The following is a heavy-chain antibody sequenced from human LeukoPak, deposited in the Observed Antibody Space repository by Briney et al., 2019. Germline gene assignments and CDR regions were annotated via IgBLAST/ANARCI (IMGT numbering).Heavy chain of an antibody. CDR1: GFTFDDYG. Sequence: GGSLRLSCAASGFTFDDYGMSWVRQAPGKGLEWVSGINWNGGSTGYADSVKGRFTISRDNAKNSLYLQMNSLRAEDTALYYCARDFSSGSYYGDYYFDYWGQGTLVTVSS. D-gene: IGHD1-26*01. CDR3: ARDFSSGSYYGDYYFDY. J-gene: IGHJ4*02. CDR2: INWNGGST. V-gene: IGHV3-20*04.